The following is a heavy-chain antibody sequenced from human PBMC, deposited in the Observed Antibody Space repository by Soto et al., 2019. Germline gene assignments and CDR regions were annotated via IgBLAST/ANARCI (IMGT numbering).Heavy chain of an antibody. D-gene: IGHD2-2*01. CDR3: NSKSTDDSASGKIPITRAKDKSKNQLQLKMSSVDAADTAVYYCARTLREYRGYGPTLYYYYYMDV. V-gene: IGHV3-30*03. Sequence: PGGSLRLSCAASGFTFSSYGMHWVRQAPGKGLEWVAVISYDGSNKYYADSVKGRFTISRDNSKNTLYLQMNSLRAEDTAVYYCNSKSTDDSASGKIPITRAKDKSKNQLQLKMSSVDAADTAVYYCARTLREYRGYGPTLYYYYYMDVWGKGTTVTVSS. J-gene: IGHJ6*03. CDR2: ISYDGSNK. CDR1: GFTFSSYG.